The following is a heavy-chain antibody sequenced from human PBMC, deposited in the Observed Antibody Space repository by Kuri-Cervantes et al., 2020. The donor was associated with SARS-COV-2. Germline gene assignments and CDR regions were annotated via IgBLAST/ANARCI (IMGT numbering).Heavy chain of an antibody. V-gene: IGHV3-15*07. Sequence: GGSLRLSCATSGFTFANSRMNWVRQATGKGLEWVGRIKSNADGGTVDYAVAVEGRFTISRDDSKNTLFLQMNGLRVEDTAKYYCNTDKPTVVSRDYWGPGVPVTVSS. CDR1: GFTFANSR. J-gene: IGHJ4*02. CDR3: NTDKPTVVSRDY. CDR2: IKSNADGGTV. D-gene: IGHD5/OR15-5a*01.